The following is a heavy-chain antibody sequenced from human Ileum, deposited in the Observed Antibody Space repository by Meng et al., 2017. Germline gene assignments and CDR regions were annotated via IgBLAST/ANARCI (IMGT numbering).Heavy chain of an antibody. J-gene: IGHJ4*02. Sequence: QLQLQESGPGLVKPSETLSLTCSVSGGSISSRTSYWGWIRQPPGMGLEWMVSFFYGGTTYYNPSLESRVTTSVDTSKSQFSLNLKSVSAADTAVYFCARHGAFRSHLDDWGQGTLHRLL. D-gene: IGHD3-3*02. CDR3: ARHGAFRSHLDD. CDR1: GGSISSRTSY. V-gene: IGHV4-39*01. CDR2: FFYGGTT.